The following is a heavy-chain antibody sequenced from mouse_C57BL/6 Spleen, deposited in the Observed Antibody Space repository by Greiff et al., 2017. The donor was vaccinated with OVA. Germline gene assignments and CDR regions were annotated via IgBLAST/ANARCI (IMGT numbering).Heavy chain of an antibody. CDR1: GYTFTDYY. V-gene: IGHV1-76*01. J-gene: IGHJ2*01. D-gene: IGHD3-2*02. Sequence: VQVVESGAELVRPGASVKLSCKASGYTFTDYYINWVKQRPGQGLEWIARIYPGSGNTYYNEKFKGKATLTAEKSSSTAYMQLSSLTSEDSAVYFCARDSSKGFDYWGQGTTLTVSS. CDR3: ARDSSKGFDY. CDR2: IYPGSGNT.